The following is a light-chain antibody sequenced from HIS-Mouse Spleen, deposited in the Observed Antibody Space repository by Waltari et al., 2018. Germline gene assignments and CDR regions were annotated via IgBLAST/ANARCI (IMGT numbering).Light chain of an antibody. CDR2: AAS. J-gene: IGKJ3*01. CDR1: QSISSY. V-gene: IGKV1-39*01. CDR3: QQSYSTAFT. Sequence: DIQMTQSPSSLSASVGDRVTITCPASQSISSYLNWYQQKPGKAPKLLIYAASSLQSKVPSMFSGSGAGTEFSLTISSLQPDDFATYYCQQSYSTAFTFGPGTKVDI.